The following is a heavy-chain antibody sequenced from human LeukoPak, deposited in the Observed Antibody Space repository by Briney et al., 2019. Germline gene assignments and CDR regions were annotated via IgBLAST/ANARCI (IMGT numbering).Heavy chain of an antibody. CDR3: TKDPYYDSSGYGVFFDY. D-gene: IGHD3-22*01. CDR1: GFTFSSYA. CDR2: ISGSGGST. Sequence: GGSLRLSCAASGFTFSSYAMGWVRQAPGKGLEWVSAISGSGGSTYYADSVKGRFTISRDNSKNTLYLQMNSLRAEDAAVYYCTKDPYYDSSGYGVFFDYWGQGTLVTVSS. J-gene: IGHJ4*02. V-gene: IGHV3-23*01.